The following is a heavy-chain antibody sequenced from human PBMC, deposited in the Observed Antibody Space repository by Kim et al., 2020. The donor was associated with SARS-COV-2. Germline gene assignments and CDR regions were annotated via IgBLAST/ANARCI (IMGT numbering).Heavy chain of an antibody. CDR2: ISSSSTYI. CDR3: ASHCISITCSPGSYAMDV. J-gene: IGHJ6*02. CDR1: GFTFSSYS. Sequence: GGSLRLSCAASGFTFSSYSMNWVRQAPGKGLEWVSSISSSSTYIYYADSVKGRFTISRDNAKSSLYLQMNSLRAEDTAVYYCASHCISITCSPGSYAMDVWGQGTTVTVSS. V-gene: IGHV3-21*01. D-gene: IGHD2-2*01.